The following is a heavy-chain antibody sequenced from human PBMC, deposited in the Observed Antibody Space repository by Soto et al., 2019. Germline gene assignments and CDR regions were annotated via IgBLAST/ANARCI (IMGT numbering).Heavy chain of an antibody. CDR1: GASISYGGFS. Sequence: SETLSLTCTVSGASISYGGFSWSWIRQSPGKGLEWIGYISHLESTYFHPSFKSRLTMSIDRARNQFSLKLSSVTAADMAVYYCARGGGYDSFDYWGKGVLVTVVS. J-gene: IGHJ4*02. CDR2: ISHLEST. CDR3: ARGGGYDSFDY. V-gene: IGHV4-30-2*06. D-gene: IGHD2-15*01.